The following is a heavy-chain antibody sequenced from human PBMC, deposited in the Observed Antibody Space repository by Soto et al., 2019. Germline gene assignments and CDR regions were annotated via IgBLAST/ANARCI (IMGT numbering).Heavy chain of an antibody. CDR2: IWYDGSNK. D-gene: IGHD3-10*01. J-gene: IGHJ6*02. CDR3: ARASAGGNYYYGMDV. V-gene: IGHV3-33*01. Sequence: GGSLRLSCAASGFTFSSYGMHWVRQAPGKGLEWVAVIWYDGSNKYYADSVKGRFTISRDNSKNTLYLQMNSLRAEDTAVYYCARASAGGNYYYGMDVWGQGTTVTVSS. CDR1: GFTFSSYG.